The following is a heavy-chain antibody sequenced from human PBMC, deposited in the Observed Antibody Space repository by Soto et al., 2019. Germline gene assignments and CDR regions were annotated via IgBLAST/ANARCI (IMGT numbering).Heavy chain of an antibody. CDR3: AGEVGQPFYYYGMDV. CDR2: IWYDGSNK. Sequence: QVQLVESGGGVVQPGRSLRLSCAASGFTFSSYGMHWVRQAPGKGLEWVAVIWYDGSNKYYADSVKGRFTISRDNSKNTLYLQMNSRRAEDTAVYYCAGEVGQPFYYYGMDVWGQGTTVTVSS. V-gene: IGHV3-33*01. J-gene: IGHJ6*02. CDR1: GFTFSSYG. D-gene: IGHD3-10*01.